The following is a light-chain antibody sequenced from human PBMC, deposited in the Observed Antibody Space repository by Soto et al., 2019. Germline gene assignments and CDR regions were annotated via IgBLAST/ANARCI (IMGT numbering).Light chain of an antibody. CDR1: QSVSSN. CDR2: GAS. Sequence: EIVLTQSPGTLSLPPGERATLSCRASQSVSSNLAWYQQKPGQAPRLLIYGASTRATGIPARFSGSGSGTEFTLTISSLQSEDFAVYYCQQYNNWRWTFGQGTKVDIK. J-gene: IGKJ1*01. CDR3: QQYNNWRWT. V-gene: IGKV3-15*01.